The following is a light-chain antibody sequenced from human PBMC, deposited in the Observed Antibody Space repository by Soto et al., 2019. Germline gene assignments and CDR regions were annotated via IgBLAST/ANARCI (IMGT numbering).Light chain of an antibody. Sequence: EIVLTQSPATLSLSPGERATLSCRASQSINNYLAWYQQKPGQGPRLLIYDASNTAAGIPARFSGRGSGTDFTLTISSLEPEDFAVYYCQQHSSWPPLTFGGGTKVDIK. CDR2: DAS. CDR3: QQHSSWPPLT. CDR1: QSINNY. J-gene: IGKJ4*01. V-gene: IGKV3-11*01.